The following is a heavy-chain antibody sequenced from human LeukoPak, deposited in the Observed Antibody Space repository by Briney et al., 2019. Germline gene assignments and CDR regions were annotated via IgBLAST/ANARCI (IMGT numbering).Heavy chain of an antibody. CDR1: GGSFSGYY. CDR3: ARFPQVGYYYYGMDV. V-gene: IGHV4-34*01. D-gene: IGHD1-26*01. CDR2: INHSGST. Sequence: SETLSLTCAVSGGSFSGYYWSWIRQPPGKGLEWIGEINHSGSTNYNPSLKSRVTISVDTSKNQFSLKLSSVTAADTAVYYCARFPQVGYYYYGMDVWGKGTTVTVSS. J-gene: IGHJ6*04.